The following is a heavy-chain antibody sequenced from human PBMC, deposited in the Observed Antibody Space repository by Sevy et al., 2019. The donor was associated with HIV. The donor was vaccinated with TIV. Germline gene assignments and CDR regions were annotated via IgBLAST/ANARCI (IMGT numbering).Heavy chain of an antibody. V-gene: IGHV3-74*01. Sequence: GGSLRLSCAASGFTFSSYWMHWVRQAPGKGLVWVSRINSDGSSTSYADSVKGRFTISRDNAKNTLYLQMNSLRAEDTAVYYCARVIVVPAARYFDYWGQGTLVTVSS. D-gene: IGHD2-2*01. CDR3: ARVIVVPAARYFDY. CDR1: GFTFSSYW. J-gene: IGHJ4*02. CDR2: INSDGSST.